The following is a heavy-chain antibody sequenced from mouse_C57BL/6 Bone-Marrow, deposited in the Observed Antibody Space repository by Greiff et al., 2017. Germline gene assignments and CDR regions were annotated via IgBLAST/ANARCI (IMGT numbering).Heavy chain of an antibody. CDR1: GYTFTSYW. D-gene: IGHD2-1*01. CDR2: IDPSDSYT. Sequence: QVQLQQPGAELVRPGTSVKLSCKASGYTFTSYWMHWVKQRPGQGLEWIGVIDPSDSYTNYNQKFKGKATLTVDTSSSTAYMQLSSLTSEDSAVYYCARRGNPAWYFDVWGTGTTVTVSS. CDR3: ARRGNPAWYFDV. J-gene: IGHJ1*03. V-gene: IGHV1-59*01.